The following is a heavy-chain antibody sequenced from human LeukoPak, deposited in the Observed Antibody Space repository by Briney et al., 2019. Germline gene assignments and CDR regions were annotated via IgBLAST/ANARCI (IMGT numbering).Heavy chain of an antibody. V-gene: IGHV5-51*01. Sequence: GESLKISCKGSGYSFTSYWIGWVRQMPGKGLEWMGIIYPADSDTKYSPSFQGQVTISADKSINTAYLQWYSLQASDTAMYYCASLSYYDSWSGFDYWGQGTLVTVSS. CDR3: ASLSYYDSWSGFDY. J-gene: IGHJ4*02. CDR1: GYSFTSYW. D-gene: IGHD3-3*01. CDR2: IYPADSDT.